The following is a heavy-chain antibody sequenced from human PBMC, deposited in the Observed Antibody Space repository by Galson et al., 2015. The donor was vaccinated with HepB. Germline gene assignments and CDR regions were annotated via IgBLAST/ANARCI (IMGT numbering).Heavy chain of an antibody. Sequence: SLRLSCAASGFTFSSYAMSWVRQAPGKGLEWVSAISGSGGSTYYADSVKGRFTISRDNSKNTLYLQMDSLRAEDTAVYYCAKGAQVLRFLEWLPPAPLGTGYYFDYWGQGTLVTVSS. CDR1: GFTFSSYA. J-gene: IGHJ4*02. D-gene: IGHD3-3*01. V-gene: IGHV3-23*01. CDR3: AKGAQVLRFLEWLPPAPLGTGYYFDY. CDR2: ISGSGGST.